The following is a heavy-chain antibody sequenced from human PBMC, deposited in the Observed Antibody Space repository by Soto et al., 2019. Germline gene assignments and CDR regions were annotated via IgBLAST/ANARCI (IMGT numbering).Heavy chain of an antibody. CDR3: ARVPTPDYYDSSGYY. CDR2: ISSSSSYI. V-gene: IGHV3-21*01. CDR1: GFTFSSYS. D-gene: IGHD3-22*01. Sequence: VGSLRLSCAASGFTFSSYSMNWVRQAPGKGLEWVSSISSSSSYIYYADSVKGRFTISRDNAKNSLYLQMNSLRAEDTAVYYCARVPTPDYYDSSGYYWGQGTLVTVSS. J-gene: IGHJ4*02.